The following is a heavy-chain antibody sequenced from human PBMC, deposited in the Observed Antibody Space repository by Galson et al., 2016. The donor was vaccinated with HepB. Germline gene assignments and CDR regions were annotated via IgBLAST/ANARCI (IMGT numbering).Heavy chain of an antibody. V-gene: IGHV3-7*05. J-gene: IGHJ4*02. CDR3: ACPTGGNWTDY. D-gene: IGHD1-1*01. CDR2: IKQDGSEK. Sequence: SLRLSCAASGFTFNSYWMAWVRQAPGKGLEWVANIKQDGSEKYYVDSVKGRLTISRDKAKNSLYLQMNSLRVEDTAVYYCACPTGGNWTDYWGQGTLVTVSS. CDR1: GFTFNSYW.